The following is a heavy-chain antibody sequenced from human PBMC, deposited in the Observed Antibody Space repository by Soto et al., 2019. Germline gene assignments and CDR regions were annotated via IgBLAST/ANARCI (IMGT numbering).Heavy chain of an antibody. CDR3: AILDWVAAYNWFDP. Sequence: GGSLRLSCAASGFTVSSNYMSWVRQAPGKGLEWVSVIYSGGSTYYADSVKGRFTISRDNSKNTLYLQMNSLRAEDTAVYYCAILDWVAAYNWFDPWDQGTLVTVSS. J-gene: IGHJ5*02. CDR2: IYSGGST. V-gene: IGHV3-66*04. D-gene: IGHD2-15*01. CDR1: GFTVSSNY.